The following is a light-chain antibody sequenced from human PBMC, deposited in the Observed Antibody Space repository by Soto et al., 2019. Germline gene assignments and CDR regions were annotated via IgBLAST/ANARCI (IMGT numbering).Light chain of an antibody. CDR3: CSHAGSYTSV. Sequence: QSVLTQPRSVSGSPGQSLTISCTGTSSDVGGYNYVSWYQQYPGKVPKLMIYDVTKRPSGVPDRFSGSKSGNTASLTTSGLQAEDEADYYCCSHAGSYTSVFGTGTKVTVL. CDR2: DVT. J-gene: IGLJ1*01. V-gene: IGLV2-11*01. CDR1: SSDVGGYNY.